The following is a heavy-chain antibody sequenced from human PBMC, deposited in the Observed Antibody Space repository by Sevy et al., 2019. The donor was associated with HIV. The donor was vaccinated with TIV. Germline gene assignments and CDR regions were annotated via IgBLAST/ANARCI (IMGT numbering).Heavy chain of an antibody. V-gene: IGHV3-66*01. J-gene: IGHJ2*01. CDR1: GFTVSGNY. D-gene: IGHD3-22*01. Sequence: GGSLRLSCAASGFTVSGNYMSWVRQAPGKGLEWVSGIFGGGNTHFADSVKGGFTISRDNSKNTLSLQMNSLSAEDTAVYYCARAVEDYSDSSAWDWYFDLWGRGTLVTVSS. CDR2: IFGGGNT. CDR3: ARAVEDYSDSSAWDWYFDL.